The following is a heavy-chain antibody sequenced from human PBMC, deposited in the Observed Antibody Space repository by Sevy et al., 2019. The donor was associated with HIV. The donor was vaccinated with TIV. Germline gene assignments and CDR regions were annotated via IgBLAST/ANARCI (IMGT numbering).Heavy chain of an antibody. V-gene: IGHV3-30*04. CDR2: ISYDGSNK. D-gene: IGHD5-12*01. CDR1: GFTFSSYA. CDR3: TRDRSGYDSSGGDYYYGMDV. J-gene: IGHJ6*02. Sequence: GGSLRLSCAASGFTFSSYAMHWVRQAPGKGLEWVAVISYDGSNKYYADSVKGRFTISRDNSKNTLYLQMNSLRAEDTAVYYCTRDRSGYDSSGGDYYYGMDVRGQGTTVTVSS.